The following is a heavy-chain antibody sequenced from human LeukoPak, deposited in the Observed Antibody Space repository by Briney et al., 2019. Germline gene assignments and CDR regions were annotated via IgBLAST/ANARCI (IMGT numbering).Heavy chain of an antibody. CDR3: ANAAYSSSWYWYYYGMDV. CDR2: ISWNSGSI. V-gene: IGHV3-9*01. J-gene: IGHJ6*02. CDR1: GFTFDDYA. Sequence: GGSLRLSCAASGFTFDDYAMHWVRQAPGKGLEWVSGISWNSGSIGYADSVKGRFTISRDNAKNSLYLQMNSLRAEDTAVYYCANAAYSSSWYWYYYGMDVWGQGTTVTVSS. D-gene: IGHD6-13*01.